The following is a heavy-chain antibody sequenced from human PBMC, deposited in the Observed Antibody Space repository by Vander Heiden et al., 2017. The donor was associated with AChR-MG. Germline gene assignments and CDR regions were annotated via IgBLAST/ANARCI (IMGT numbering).Heavy chain of an antibody. V-gene: IGHV4-61*01. D-gene: IGHD4-17*01. CDR2: IYYSGST. J-gene: IGHJ4*02. CDR3: AGELVPSSYGDYGEGIDY. Sequence: QVQLPESGPGPAKPSETLSLTCTVSGGSVTSGSYYWSWIRQPPGKGLEWIEYIYYSGSTNYNPSLESRVTISVDTSKNQFSLKLSSVTAADTAVYYWAGELVPSSYGDYGEGIDYWGQGTLVTVSA. CDR1: GGSVTSGSYY.